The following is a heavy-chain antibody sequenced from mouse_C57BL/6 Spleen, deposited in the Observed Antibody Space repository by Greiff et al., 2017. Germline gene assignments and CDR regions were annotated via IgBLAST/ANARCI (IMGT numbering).Heavy chain of an antibody. J-gene: IGHJ3*01. D-gene: IGHD2-3*01. CDR1: GYAFTNYL. V-gene: IGHV1-54*01. Sequence: VKLQQSGAELVRPGTSVKVSCKASGYAFTNYLIEWVKQRPGQGLEWIGVINPGSGGTNYNEKFKGKATLTADKSSSTAYMQLSSLTSEDSAVYCCARGDDGYLAWFAYWGQGTLVTVSA. CDR3: ARGDDGYLAWFAY. CDR2: INPGSGGT.